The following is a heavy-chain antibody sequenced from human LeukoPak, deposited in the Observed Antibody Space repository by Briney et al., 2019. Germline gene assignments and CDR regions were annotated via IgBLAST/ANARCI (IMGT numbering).Heavy chain of an antibody. CDR2: IYYSGST. Sequence: SETLSLTCAVYGGSFSSYYWGWIRQPPGKGLEWIGSIYYSGSTYNPSLKSRVTISVDTSKKQFSLNLSSVTAADTAVYYCARHVLRRGPWFFEYWGQGTLVTVSS. CDR3: ARHVLRRGPWFFEY. J-gene: IGHJ4*02. D-gene: IGHD4-17*01. CDR1: GGSFSSYY. V-gene: IGHV4-39*01.